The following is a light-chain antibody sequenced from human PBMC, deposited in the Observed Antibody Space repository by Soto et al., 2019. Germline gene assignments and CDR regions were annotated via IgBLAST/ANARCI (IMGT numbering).Light chain of an antibody. CDR3: QQSYNSPPWT. CDR2: RAS. Sequence: QMKQSPSSLSASVGDRVTISCRASQTISTSLNWYQQKPGTAPRLLIYRASSVKSGVPPRFSGSGSGRDFTLTISSLRPEDIATYFCQQSYNSPPWTFGQGTKVYIK. CDR1: QTISTS. J-gene: IGKJ1*01. V-gene: IGKV1-39*01.